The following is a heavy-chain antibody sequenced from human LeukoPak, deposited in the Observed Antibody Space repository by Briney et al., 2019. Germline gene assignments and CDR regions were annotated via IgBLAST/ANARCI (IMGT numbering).Heavy chain of an antibody. V-gene: IGHV3-23*01. CDR1: GFTFSSYA. CDR2: ISGSGDST. CDR3: AKDPYSSGPYNWFDP. J-gene: IGHJ5*02. D-gene: IGHD6-19*01. Sequence: GGSLRPSCAASGFTFSSYAMTWVRQAPGKGLEWVSAISGSGDSTYYADSVKGLFTISRDNSKNTLYLQMNRLRAEDTAVYYCAKDPYSSGPYNWFDPWGQGTLVTVSS.